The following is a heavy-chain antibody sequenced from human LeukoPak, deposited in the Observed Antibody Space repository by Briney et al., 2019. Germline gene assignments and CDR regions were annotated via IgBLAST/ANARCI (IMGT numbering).Heavy chain of an antibody. D-gene: IGHD5-18*01. V-gene: IGHV1-2*02. Sequence: ASVKVSCKASGYTFTGYYMHWVRQAPGQGLEWMGWINPNSGGTNYAQKFQGRVTMTRDTSISTAYMELSRLRSEDTAVYYCARDDVDSAMVTGDYWGQGTLVTVSS. CDR1: GYTFTGYY. J-gene: IGHJ4*02. CDR3: ARDDVDSAMVTGDY. CDR2: INPNSGGT.